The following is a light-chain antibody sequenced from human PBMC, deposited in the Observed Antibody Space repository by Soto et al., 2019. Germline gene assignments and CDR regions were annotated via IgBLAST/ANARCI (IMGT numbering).Light chain of an antibody. CDR3: QQYGSSPGT. CDR2: GAS. Sequence: EIVLTQSPGTLSLSPGERATLSCRASQSVSNNYLAWYQQKPGQGPRLLIYGASSRATGIPDRFSGSGSGTDFTLTIDRLEPEDFAVYYCQQYGSSPGTFGQGTKVEIK. CDR1: QSVSNNY. J-gene: IGKJ1*01. V-gene: IGKV3-20*01.